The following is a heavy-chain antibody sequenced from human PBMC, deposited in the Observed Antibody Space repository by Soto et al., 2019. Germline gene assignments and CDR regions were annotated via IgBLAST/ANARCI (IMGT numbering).Heavy chain of an antibody. D-gene: IGHD6-13*01. CDR1: GGSISSGGYY. Sequence: SETLSLTCTVSGGSISSGGYYWSWIRQHPGKGLEWIGYIYYSGSTYYNPSLKSRVTISVDTSKNQFSLKLSSVTAADTAVYYCATTSFSSSWYVGGTFDYWGQGTLVTVSS. V-gene: IGHV4-31*03. CDR2: IYYSGST. CDR3: ATTSFSSSWYVGGTFDY. J-gene: IGHJ4*02.